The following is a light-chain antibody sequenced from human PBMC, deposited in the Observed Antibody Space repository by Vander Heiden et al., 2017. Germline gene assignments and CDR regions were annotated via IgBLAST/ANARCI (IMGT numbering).Light chain of an antibody. CDR1: QSVLYSSNNKNY. V-gene: IGKV4-1*01. CDR3: QQYYSIPLT. J-gene: IGKJ1*01. CDR2: WAS. Sequence: DIVMTQSPDSLAVSLGERATINCKSSQSVLYSSNNKNYLSWYQQKPGQPPKLLFYWASPRESGVPDRFSGSGSGTDFSLTISSLQAEDVAVYYCQQYYSIPLTFGQGTKVEI.